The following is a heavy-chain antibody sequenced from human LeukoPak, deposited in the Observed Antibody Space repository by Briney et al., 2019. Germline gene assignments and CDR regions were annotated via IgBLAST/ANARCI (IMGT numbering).Heavy chain of an antibody. CDR2: IYYSGST. V-gene: IGHV4-59*01. D-gene: IGHD3-22*01. J-gene: IGHJ4*02. CDR3: ARDRLYYFDH. CDR1: GGSISNYY. Sequence: PSETLSLTCTLSGGSISNYYWSWIRQPPGKGLEWIGYIYYSGSTNYNPSLKSRVTISVDTSKNHFSLKLRSVTAADTAVYYCARDRLYYFDHWGQGTLVTVSS.